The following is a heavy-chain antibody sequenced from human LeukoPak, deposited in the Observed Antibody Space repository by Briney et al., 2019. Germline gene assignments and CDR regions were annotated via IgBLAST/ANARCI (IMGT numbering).Heavy chain of an antibody. CDR1: GYTFTGYY. CDR3: ARSARRDFWSGYYIY. Sequence: ASVKVSCKASGYTFTGYYMHWVRQAPGQGLEWMGWINPNSGGTNYAQKFQGRVTMTRDTSISTAYMELSRLRSDDTAVYYCARSARRDFWSGYYIYWGQGTLSPSPQ. D-gene: IGHD3-3*01. V-gene: IGHV1-2*02. CDR2: INPNSGGT. J-gene: IGHJ4*02.